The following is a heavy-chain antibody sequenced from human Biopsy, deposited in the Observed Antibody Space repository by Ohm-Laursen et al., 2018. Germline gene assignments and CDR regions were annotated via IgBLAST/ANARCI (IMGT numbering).Heavy chain of an antibody. CDR3: AADADGYYTEFDY. J-gene: IGHJ4*02. D-gene: IGHD3-3*01. V-gene: IGHV1-69*04. Sequence: EASVKASCKASGGPSSNYAFSWVRQAPGQGLEWVGRIAPILGHLNYAQRFQGRVSITADKSTSYVYMELSRLTSGDPAVYYCAADADGYYTEFDYWGPGTLVAVSS. CDR2: IAPILGHL. CDR1: GGPSSNYA.